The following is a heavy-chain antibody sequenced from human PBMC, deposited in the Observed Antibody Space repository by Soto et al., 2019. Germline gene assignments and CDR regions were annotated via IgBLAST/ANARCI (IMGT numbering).Heavy chain of an antibody. J-gene: IGHJ6*02. CDR2: INAGSGHT. CDR1: GYTFTNYT. D-gene: IGHD5-12*01. V-gene: IGHV1-3*01. CDR3: ARVGYGNGKDV. Sequence: GASGKVSCKASGYTFTNYTIHWVRQAPGQSLEWMGWINAGSGHTRDTQKFQGRVTFSRDTSASTAYMELSSLRSEYTAVYYCARVGYGNGKDVWGQGTTVTVSS.